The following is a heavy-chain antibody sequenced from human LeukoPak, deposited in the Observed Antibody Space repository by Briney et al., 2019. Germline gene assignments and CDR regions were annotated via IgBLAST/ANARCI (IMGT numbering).Heavy chain of an antibody. D-gene: IGHD3-22*01. Sequence: GSSVKVSCKTSGGTFSSYAISWVRQAPGQGLELMGRIIPIFGTANYAQKFQGRVTITTDESTSTAYMELSSLRSEDTAVYYCARGFNRYYYDSSGYYWDWGQGTLVTVSS. CDR2: IIPIFGTA. CDR1: GGTFSSYA. J-gene: IGHJ4*02. CDR3: ARGFNRYYYDSSGYYWD. V-gene: IGHV1-69*05.